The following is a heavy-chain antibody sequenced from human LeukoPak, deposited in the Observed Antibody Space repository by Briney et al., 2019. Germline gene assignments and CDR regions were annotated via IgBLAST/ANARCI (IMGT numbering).Heavy chain of an antibody. D-gene: IGHD2-8*01. V-gene: IGHV3-74*03. CDR3: ARDRYCTTSRCSDY. CDR2: INTDGSST. CDR1: GFTVCSNY. J-gene: IGHJ4*02. Sequence: PGGSLRLSCAASGFTVCSNYMGWVRQAPGKGLVWVSRINTDGSSTTYADSVKGRFTISRDNAKNTLYLEMNSLRAEDTAVYYCARDRYCTTSRCSDYWGQGTLVTVSS.